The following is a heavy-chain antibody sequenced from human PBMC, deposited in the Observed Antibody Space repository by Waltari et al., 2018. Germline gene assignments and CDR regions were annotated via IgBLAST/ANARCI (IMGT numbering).Heavy chain of an antibody. V-gene: IGHV1-2*02. Sequence: QVQLVQSGAEVKKPGASVKVSCTASGYTCTGYYMTCVRQAPGQGLEWRGWINPNSGGKNYAQKFQGRVTMTRDTSISTAYMELSRLRSDDTAVYYCARAFGSTTLDYWGQGTLVTVSS. J-gene: IGHJ4*02. CDR2: INPNSGGK. D-gene: IGHD2-2*01. CDR1: GYTCTGYY. CDR3: ARAFGSTTLDY.